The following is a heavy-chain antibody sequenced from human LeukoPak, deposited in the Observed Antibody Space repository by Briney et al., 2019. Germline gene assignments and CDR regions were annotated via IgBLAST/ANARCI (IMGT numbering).Heavy chain of an antibody. J-gene: IGHJ4*02. CDR2: IYYSGST. D-gene: IGHD3-22*01. V-gene: IGHV4-39*07. CDR3: VRPSQLVLGSSIGLFDY. CDR1: GGSISSSSYY. Sequence: SETLSLTCTVSGGSISSSSYYWGWIRQPPGKGLEWIGSIYYSGSTYYNPSLKSRVTISVDTSKNQFSLKLSSVTAADTAVYYCVRPSQLVLGSSIGLFDYWGQGTQVTVSS.